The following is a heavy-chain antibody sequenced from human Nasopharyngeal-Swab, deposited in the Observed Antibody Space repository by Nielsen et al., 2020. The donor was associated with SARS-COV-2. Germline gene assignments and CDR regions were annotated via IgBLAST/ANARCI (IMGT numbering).Heavy chain of an antibody. CDR2: IYYSGST. CDR1: GGSISSYY. V-gene: IGHV4-59*01. Sequence: SETLSLTCTVSGGSISSYYWSWIRQPPGKGLEWIGYIYYSGSTNYNPSLKSRVTISVDTSKNPFSLKLSSVTAADTAVYYCARAPRGTIFGVVTNFDYWGQGTLVTVSS. CDR3: ARAPRGTIFGVVTNFDY. D-gene: IGHD3-3*01. J-gene: IGHJ4*02.